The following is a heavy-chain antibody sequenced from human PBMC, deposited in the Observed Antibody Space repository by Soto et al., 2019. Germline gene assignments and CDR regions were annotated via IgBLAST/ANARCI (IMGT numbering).Heavy chain of an antibody. CDR3: ARDHASTVVTSGGY. D-gene: IGHD4-17*01. V-gene: IGHV3-30-3*01. CDR2: ISYDGSNK. Sequence: VGSLRLSCAASGFTFSSYAMHWVRQAPGKGLEWVAVISYDGSNKYYADSVKGRFTISRDNSKNTLYLQMNSLRAEDTAVYYCARDHASTVVTSGGYWGQGTLVTVSS. CDR1: GFTFSSYA. J-gene: IGHJ4*02.